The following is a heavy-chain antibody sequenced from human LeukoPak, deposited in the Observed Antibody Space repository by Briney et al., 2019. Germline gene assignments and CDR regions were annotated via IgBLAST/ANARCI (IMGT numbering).Heavy chain of an antibody. CDR3: AKIATPATGDY. CDR1: GITFSSYT. Sequence: GGSLRLSCAATGITFSSYTMNWVRQAPGKGLQWISSISTGSGTIYYADSVKGRLTISRDNAKNSLYLQMNSLRAEDTAVYYCAKIATPATGDYWGQGTLVTVSS. J-gene: IGHJ4*02. CDR2: ISTGSGTI. V-gene: IGHV3-48*01. D-gene: IGHD6-13*01.